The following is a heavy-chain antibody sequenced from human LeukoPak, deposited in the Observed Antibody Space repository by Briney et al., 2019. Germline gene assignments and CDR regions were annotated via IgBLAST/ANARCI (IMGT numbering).Heavy chain of an antibody. CDR1: GFTFSNDW. D-gene: IGHD3-9*01. CDR2: IKGDVSHT. J-gene: IGHJ5*01. CDR3: VRDWANFDFAS. V-gene: IGHV3-74*01. Sequence: GGSLRLSCAASGFTFSNDWMHWVRQAPGKGVVWVSRIKGDVSHTIYAGSVKVRLTISRHHAKNTLYLQMKSLRPEDTAVYYCVRDWANFDFASWGLGTLVTVSP.